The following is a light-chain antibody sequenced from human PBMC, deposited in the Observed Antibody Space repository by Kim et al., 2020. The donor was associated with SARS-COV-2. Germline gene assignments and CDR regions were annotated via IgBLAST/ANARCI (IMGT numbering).Light chain of an antibody. Sequence: DIQMTQSPSSLSASVGDRVTITCRASQSIRNLLNWYQQKPGEAPNLLIYAAASLQGGVPSRFSGSGSGTDFTLTISSLQPVDFATYDCQQSYSTPCTFGQGTKLEI. CDR2: AAA. J-gene: IGKJ2*02. CDR1: QSIRNL. CDR3: QQSYSTPCT. V-gene: IGKV1-39*01.